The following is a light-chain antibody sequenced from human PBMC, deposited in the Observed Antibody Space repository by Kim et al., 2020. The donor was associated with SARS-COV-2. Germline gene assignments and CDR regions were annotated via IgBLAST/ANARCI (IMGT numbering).Light chain of an antibody. V-gene: IGKV6-21*01. CDR3: HQSGSLPHN. J-gene: IGKJ2*01. Sequence: QSFSGVPSRFSGSGSGTDFTLTINSLEAEDAATYYCHQSGSLPHNFGQGTKLEI.